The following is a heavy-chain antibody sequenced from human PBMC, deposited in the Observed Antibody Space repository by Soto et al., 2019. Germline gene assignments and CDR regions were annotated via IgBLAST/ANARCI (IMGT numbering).Heavy chain of an antibody. CDR2: INPNRDST. J-gene: IGHJ4*02. Sequence: GASVKVSCKSSGYTFSGNYIHWVRQAPGQGLEWMGWINPNRDSTNYAAKLQGRVTMTRDTSTSTAYMELRSLRSDDTAVYYCARDRYYDSSGPFDYWGQGTLVTVSS. V-gene: IGHV1-2*02. CDR1: GYTFSGNY. D-gene: IGHD3-22*01. CDR3: ARDRYYDSSGPFDY.